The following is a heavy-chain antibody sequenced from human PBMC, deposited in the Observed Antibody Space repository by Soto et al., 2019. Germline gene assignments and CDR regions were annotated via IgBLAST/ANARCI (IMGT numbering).Heavy chain of an antibody. CDR3: AKRRLNTITSLSDY. CDR2: ISYDGSNK. D-gene: IGHD2-2*01. J-gene: IGHJ1*01. CDR1: GFTFSSYA. V-gene: IGHV3-30-3*02. Sequence: SLRLSCAASGFTFSSYAMHWVRQAPGKGLEWVAVISYDGSNKYYADSVKGRFTISRDNSKNTLYLQMNSLRAEDTAVYYCAKRRLNTITSLSDYWGQGVQVTVSS.